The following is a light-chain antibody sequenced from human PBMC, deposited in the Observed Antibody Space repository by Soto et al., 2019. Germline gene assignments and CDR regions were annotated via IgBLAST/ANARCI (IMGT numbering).Light chain of an antibody. Sequence: DIQMTQSPSTLSASVGDRVTITCRASQSISSWLAWYQQKPGKAPKLLIYDASSLESGVPSRFSGSESGTEFTLTISSLQPDDFAVYYCQQYGSSPLTFGQGTRLEI. CDR1: QSISSW. CDR2: DAS. CDR3: QQYGSSPLT. V-gene: IGKV1-5*01. J-gene: IGKJ5*01.